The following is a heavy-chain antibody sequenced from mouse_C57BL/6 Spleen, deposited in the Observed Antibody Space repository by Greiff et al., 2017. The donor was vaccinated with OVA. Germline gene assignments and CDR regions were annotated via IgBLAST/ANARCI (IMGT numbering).Heavy chain of an antibody. CDR3: ARSNSPEYYFDY. CDR1: GYTFTDYY. CDR2: INPYDGGT. V-gene: IGHV1-19*01. Sequence: EVQGVESGPVLVKPGASVKMSCKASGYTFTDYYMNWVKQSHGKSLEWIGVINPYDGGTSYNQKFKGKATLTVDKSSSTAYMELNSLTSEDSAVYYCARSNSPEYYFDYWGQGTTLTVSS. J-gene: IGHJ2*01.